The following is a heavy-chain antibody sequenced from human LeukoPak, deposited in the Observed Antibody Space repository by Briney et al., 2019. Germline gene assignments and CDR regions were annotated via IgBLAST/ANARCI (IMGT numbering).Heavy chain of an antibody. V-gene: IGHV1-18*01. D-gene: IGHD2-15*01. CDR3: ARVSRIVVVVAATRDRGMDV. CDR2: ISAYNGNT. J-gene: IGHJ6*02. CDR1: GYTFTSYG. Sequence: ASVKVSCKASGYTFTSYGISWARQAPGQGLEWMGWISAYNGNTNYAQKLQGRVTMTTDTSTSTAYMELRSLRSDDTAVYYCARVSRIVVVVAATRDRGMDVWGQGTTVTVSS.